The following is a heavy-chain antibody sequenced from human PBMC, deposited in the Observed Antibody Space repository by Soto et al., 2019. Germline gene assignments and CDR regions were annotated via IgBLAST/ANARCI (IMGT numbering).Heavy chain of an antibody. CDR2: ISRDGGTK. Sequence: QVQLVESGGGVVQPGRSLRLSCAVSGFTVSTYGMHGVRQAPGTGLERGAVISRDGGTKYYADSVKGRCTIHRDNSRNRLFVAMNRLISHDMAVYYCDGEVAYGYWGQGNLVNVS. J-gene: IGHJ4*02. CDR1: GFTVSTYG. CDR3: DGEVAYGY. V-gene: IGHV3-30*03. D-gene: IGHD3-10*01.